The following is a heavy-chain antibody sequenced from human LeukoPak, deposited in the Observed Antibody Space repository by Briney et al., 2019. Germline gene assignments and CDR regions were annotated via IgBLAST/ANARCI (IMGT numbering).Heavy chain of an antibody. CDR3: TTDFDPNGAFDI. J-gene: IGHJ3*02. V-gene: IGHV3-15*01. CDR1: GFTFSNAW. CDR2: IKSKTDGGTT. Sequence: PGGSLRLSCAASGFTFSNAWMSWVHQAPGKGLEWVGRIKSKTDGGTTDYAAPVKGRFTISRDDSKNTLYLQMNSLKTEDTAVYYCTTDFDPNGAFDIWGQGTMVTVSS.